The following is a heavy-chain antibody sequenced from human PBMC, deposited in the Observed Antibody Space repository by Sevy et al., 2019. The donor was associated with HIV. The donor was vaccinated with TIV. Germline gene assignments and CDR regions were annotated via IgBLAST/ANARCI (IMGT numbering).Heavy chain of an antibody. Sequence: GGSLRLSCAASGFTFSNAWMSWVRQAPGKGLEWVGRIKSKTDGGTTDDAATVKGRFTISRYDSKNMLYLKMNSLKTEETAVYYCATAADTAMVTEDYYYGMDVWGQGTTVTVSS. D-gene: IGHD5-18*01. J-gene: IGHJ6*02. CDR2: IKSKTDGGTT. CDR1: GFTFSNAW. CDR3: ATAADTAMVTEDYYYGMDV. V-gene: IGHV3-15*01.